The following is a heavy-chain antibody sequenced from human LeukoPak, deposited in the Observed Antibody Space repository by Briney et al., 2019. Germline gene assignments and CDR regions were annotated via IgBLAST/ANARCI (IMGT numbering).Heavy chain of an antibody. CDR2: INPSGGST. D-gene: IGHD5-24*01. CDR1: GYTFTSYY. J-gene: IGHJ4*02. Sequence: ASVKVSCKASGYTFTSYYMHWVRQAPGQGLEWMGIINPSGGSTSYAQKFQGRVTMTRDTSTSTVYMELSSLRSEDTAVYYCARDYMATKSAAEYYFDYWGQGTLVTVST. CDR3: ARDYMATKSAAEYYFDY. V-gene: IGHV1-46*01.